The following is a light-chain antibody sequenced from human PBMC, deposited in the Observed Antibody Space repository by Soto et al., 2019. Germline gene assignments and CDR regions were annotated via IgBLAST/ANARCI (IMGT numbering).Light chain of an antibody. CDR3: QQRSNWPRT. Sequence: IVLTQSPAALSLSPGKRATLSCRASPNISNYLIWYQQKLGQAPRLLIDEVANTANGSPARGSGRGSGTEATLTSGSREPEDFAVYYCQQRSNWPRTVGQGTKMDI. CDR1: PNISNY. V-gene: IGKV3-11*01. CDR2: EVA. J-gene: IGKJ1*01.